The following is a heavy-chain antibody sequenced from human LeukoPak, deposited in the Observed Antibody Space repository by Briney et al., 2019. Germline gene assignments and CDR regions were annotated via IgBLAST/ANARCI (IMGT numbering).Heavy chain of an antibody. D-gene: IGHD6-19*01. Sequence: GGSLRLSCAASGFPFSSYAMTWVRQAPGKGLEWVSSISSSSSYIYYADSVKGRFTISRDNAKNSLYLQMNSLRAEDTAVYYCARDRTGYSSGWSNDYWGQGTLVTVSS. CDR1: GFPFSSYA. CDR2: ISSSSSYI. J-gene: IGHJ4*02. V-gene: IGHV3-21*01. CDR3: ARDRTGYSSGWSNDY.